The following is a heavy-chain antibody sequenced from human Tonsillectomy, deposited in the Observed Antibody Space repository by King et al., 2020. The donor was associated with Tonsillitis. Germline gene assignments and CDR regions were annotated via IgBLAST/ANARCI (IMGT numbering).Heavy chain of an antibody. CDR3: AKDRPYTGSV. CDR1: GFTFSSYG. D-gene: IGHD6-13*01. V-gene: IGHV3-30*18. CDR2: ISSDGSDR. J-gene: IGHJ4*02. Sequence: VQLVESGGGVVQPGRSLRLSCAASGFTFSSYGMHWVRQAPGKGLDWVAVISSDGSDRYYVDSVKGRFTISRDNSMNTLYLQMNSLRAEDTSVYYCAKDRPYTGSVWGQGTLVTVSS.